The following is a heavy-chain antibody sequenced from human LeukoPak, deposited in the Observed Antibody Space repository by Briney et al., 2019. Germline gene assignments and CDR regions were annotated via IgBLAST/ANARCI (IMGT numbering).Heavy chain of an antibody. CDR3: AKDRANYHYSDY. D-gene: IGHD1-7*01. V-gene: IGHV3-33*06. CDR2: IWSDGSNT. J-gene: IGHJ4*02. Sequence: PGGSLRLSCAASGFTFSSYGIHWVRQAPGKGLEWLSLIWSDGSNTKYADSVKGRFTISRDNSRNTLYLQMNSLRAEDTAVYFFAKDRANYHYSDYWGQGTLVTVSS. CDR1: GFTFSSYG.